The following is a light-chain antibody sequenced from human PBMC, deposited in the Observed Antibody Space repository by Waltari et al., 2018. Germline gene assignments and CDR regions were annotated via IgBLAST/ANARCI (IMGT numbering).Light chain of an antibody. Sequence: IVLKQSPGTLSLSPGERATLSCSASRSITNNYLAWYQQKPGQAPRLLIYGASSRATGIPDRFSGIGSGTDFTLTISRLEPEDFAVYYCQQYDRSPWTFGQGTKVEFK. CDR2: GAS. CDR3: QQYDRSPWT. V-gene: IGKV3-20*01. CDR1: RSITNNY. J-gene: IGKJ1*01.